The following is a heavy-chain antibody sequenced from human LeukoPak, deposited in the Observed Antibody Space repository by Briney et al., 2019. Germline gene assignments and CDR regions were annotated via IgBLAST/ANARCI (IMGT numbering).Heavy chain of an antibody. D-gene: IGHD3-22*01. CDR2: MNPNSGNT. Sequence: GASVKVSCKASGGTFSSYAISWVRQAPGQGLEWMGWMNPNSGNTGYAQKFQGRVTMTRNTSISTAYMELSSLRSEDTAVYYCARVGRRYYDSSGYYYQPPNWFDPWGQGTLVTVSS. CDR3: ARVGRRYYDSSGYYYQPPNWFDP. V-gene: IGHV1-8*02. J-gene: IGHJ5*02. CDR1: GGTFSSYA.